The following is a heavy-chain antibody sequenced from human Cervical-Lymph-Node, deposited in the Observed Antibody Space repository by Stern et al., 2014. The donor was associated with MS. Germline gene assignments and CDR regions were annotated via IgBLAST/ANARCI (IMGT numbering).Heavy chain of an antibody. CDR1: RYNFIDYY. V-gene: IGHV1-2*04. CDR3: ARDGNEDPTLMRFFLYGMDV. J-gene: IGHJ6*02. Sequence: QVQLVESGAEMKKPGASVKVSCMASRYNFIDYYIHWVRQAPGQGLEWMGGINANTGTTQYAQKFEGWVTMTRDTSIGTAYMELSSLKSDDTAVYYCARDGNEDPTLMRFFLYGMDVWGQGTTVTVSS. CDR2: INANTGTT. D-gene: IGHD3-3*01.